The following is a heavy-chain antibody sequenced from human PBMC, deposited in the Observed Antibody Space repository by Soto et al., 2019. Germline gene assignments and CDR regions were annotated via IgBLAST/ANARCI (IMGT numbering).Heavy chain of an antibody. CDR1: SGSISSGNW. Sequence: QVQLQESGPGLVKPSGTLSLTCSVSSGSISSGNWWSWVRQPPGKGLEWIGEIWHGGNTNYNPSLETRFTISVDNSKNQFSLKLSSVTAADTAVYYCARAGSYCLDHWGQGTLVTVSP. V-gene: IGHV4-4*02. J-gene: IGHJ4*02. D-gene: IGHD2-21*02. CDR2: IWHGGNT. CDR3: ARAGSYCLDH.